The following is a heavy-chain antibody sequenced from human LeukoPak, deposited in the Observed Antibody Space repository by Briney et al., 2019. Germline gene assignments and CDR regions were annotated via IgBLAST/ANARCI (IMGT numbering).Heavy chain of an antibody. CDR3: ARDYNWNDVSPSYY. V-gene: IGHV1-69*04. J-gene: IGHJ4*02. CDR1: GDTFSSSG. D-gene: IGHD1-1*01. Sequence: GASVKVSCKASGDTFSSSGISWVRQAPGQGLEWMGRIIPMPGATTYAQKFQNRVTITADISTSTAYMELSRLTSEDTAVYFCARDYNWNDVSPSYYWGQGTLVTVSS. CDR2: IIPMPGAT.